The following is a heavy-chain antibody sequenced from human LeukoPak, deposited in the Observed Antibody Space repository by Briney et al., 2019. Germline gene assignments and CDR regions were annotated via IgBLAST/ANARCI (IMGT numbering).Heavy chain of an antibody. D-gene: IGHD3-10*01. V-gene: IGHV3-74*01. CDR3: ARDVAGPGSL. J-gene: IGHJ4*02. Sequence: PGGSLRLSCAASGFTFSSYAMSWVRQAPGEGLVWVSRTNEYGSITDYADSVKDRFTISRDNAKNTLYLQMNSLRADDSAVYYCARDVAGPGSLWGPGTRVTVSS. CDR2: TNEYGSIT. CDR1: GFTFSSYA.